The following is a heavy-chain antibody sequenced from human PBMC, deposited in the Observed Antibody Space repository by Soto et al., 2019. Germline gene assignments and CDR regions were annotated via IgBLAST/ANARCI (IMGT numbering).Heavy chain of an antibody. V-gene: IGHV1-69*02. D-gene: IGHD2-21*02. J-gene: IGHJ4*02. CDR3: ARASTASAPFVF. CDR2: IIPVLNIA. CDR1: GGPFTNYT. Sequence: QVQLVQSGAEMKRPESSVKVSCEASGGPFTNYTLSWVRQAPGQGLEWMGWIIPVLNIAKYAQKFQDRINTTADKSTNTAYLEVSSLRSEDTAIYFCARASTASAPFVFWGQGTLVTVSS.